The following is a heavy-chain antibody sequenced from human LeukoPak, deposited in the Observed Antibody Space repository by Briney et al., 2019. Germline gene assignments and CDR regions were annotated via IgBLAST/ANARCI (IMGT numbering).Heavy chain of an antibody. J-gene: IGHJ4*02. Sequence: PGGSLRLSCAASGFTVSSNYMSWVRQAPGKGLEWVSVIYSGGSTYYADSVKGRFTISRDNSKNTLYLQINSLRAEDTAVYYCARELIVATPQRGYWGQGTLVTVSS. CDR1: GFTVSSNY. V-gene: IGHV3-66*02. CDR3: ARELIVATPQRGY. CDR2: IYSGGST. D-gene: IGHD5-12*01.